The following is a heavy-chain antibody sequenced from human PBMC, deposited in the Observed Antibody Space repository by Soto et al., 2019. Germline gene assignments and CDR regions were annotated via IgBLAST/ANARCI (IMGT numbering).Heavy chain of an antibody. Sequence: QVQLQESGPGLVQPSQTLSLTCTVSGASISSGGFYWSWIRQFPGKGLEWIGYIDYRGRTFYNPYLKGRATISRDTSKSQFSLNVNSVTAADTAVFYCARVSAAGTRWFDSWGQGTLVTVSS. J-gene: IGHJ5*01. CDR1: GASISSGGFY. CDR3: ARVSAAGTRWFDS. CDR2: IDYRGRT. V-gene: IGHV4-31*03. D-gene: IGHD6-13*01.